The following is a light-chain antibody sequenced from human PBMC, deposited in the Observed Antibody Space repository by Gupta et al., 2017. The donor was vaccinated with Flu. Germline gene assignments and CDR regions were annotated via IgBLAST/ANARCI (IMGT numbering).Light chain of an antibody. CDR2: GAS. J-gene: IGKJ4*01. CDR3: QQYNNWPPPLT. Sequence: EIVMTQSPATLSVSPGERATLSCRASHSVRSNLAWYQQKPGQAPRLLIYGASTRATGIPARFSGSGSGTGFTLTISSLQSEDFAVYYCQQYNNWPPPLTFGGGTKVEIK. CDR1: HSVRSN. V-gene: IGKV3-15*01.